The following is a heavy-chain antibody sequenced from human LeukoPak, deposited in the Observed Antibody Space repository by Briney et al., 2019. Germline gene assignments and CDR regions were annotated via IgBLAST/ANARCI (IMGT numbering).Heavy chain of an antibody. V-gene: IGHV4-39*07. Sequence: SETLSLTCIVSGGSISSTTYYWGWIRQPPGKGLEWIGSIYYSGNTYYYPPLKSRVTISVDTSKNQFSLKLTSVTAADTAVYYCARGFGYSFGYIGYWGQGTLVTVSS. CDR2: IYYSGNT. CDR1: GGSISSTTYY. CDR3: ARGFGYSFGYIGY. D-gene: IGHD5-18*01. J-gene: IGHJ4*02.